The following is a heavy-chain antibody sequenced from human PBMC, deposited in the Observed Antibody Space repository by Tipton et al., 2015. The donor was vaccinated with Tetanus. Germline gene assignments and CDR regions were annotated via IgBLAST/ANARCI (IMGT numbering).Heavy chain of an antibody. Sequence: TLSLTCAVSGDSISSAGYSWSWIRQPPGKGLEWIGFIYHNGGTYYNPSLKSRATISVDTSKNQFSLRLRSVAAAETAVYYCARGGRDAYNNPLGAFDVWGRGTTVTVSS. D-gene: IGHD5-24*01. CDR2: IYHNGGT. CDR1: GDSISSAGYS. J-gene: IGHJ3*01. V-gene: IGHV4-30-2*01. CDR3: ARGGRDAYNNPLGAFDV.